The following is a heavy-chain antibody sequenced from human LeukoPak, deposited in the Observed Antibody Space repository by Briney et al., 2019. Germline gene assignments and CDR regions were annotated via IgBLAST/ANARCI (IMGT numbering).Heavy chain of an antibody. J-gene: IGHJ5*02. V-gene: IGHV1-46*01. D-gene: IGHD6-13*01. Sequence: ASVKVSCKASGYTFTSYFIHWVRQAPGQGLEWMGIINPSGGSTTFAQNFQGRVTMTRDRSTSTVYMEMSSLRSEDTAVYYCARSRGYSSSRHDPWGQGTLVTVSS. CDR2: INPSGGST. CDR3: ARSRGYSSSRHDP. CDR1: GYTFTSYF.